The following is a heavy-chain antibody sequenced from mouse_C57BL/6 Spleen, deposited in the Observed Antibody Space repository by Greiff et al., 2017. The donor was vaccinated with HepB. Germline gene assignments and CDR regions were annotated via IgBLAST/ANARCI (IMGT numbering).Heavy chain of an antibody. J-gene: IGHJ1*03. V-gene: IGHV3-1*01. CDR1: GYSITSGYD. Sequence: EVKLQESGPGMVKPSQSLSLTCTVPGYSITSGYDWHWIRHFPGNKLEWMGYISYSGSTNYNPSLKSRISITHDTSKNHFFLKLNSVTTEDTATYYCARAKAGNWYFDVWGTGTTVTVSS. CDR3: ARAKAGNWYFDV. D-gene: IGHD1-3*01. CDR2: ISYSGST.